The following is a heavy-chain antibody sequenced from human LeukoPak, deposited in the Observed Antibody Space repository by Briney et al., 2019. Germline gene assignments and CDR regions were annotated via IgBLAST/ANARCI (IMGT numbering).Heavy chain of an antibody. D-gene: IGHD4-17*01. CDR1: RFTFDEYG. Sequence: PGGSLRLSWAASRFTFDEYGMSWVRQTAGKGLEWVSGINWNGRSIGYADSVKGRFTVSRDNAKSPLYLQMNSLRAEDTALYYCARGPQTTDYYMDVWGKGTTVTISS. V-gene: IGHV3-20*04. CDR2: INWNGRSI. CDR3: ARGPQTTDYYMDV. J-gene: IGHJ6*03.